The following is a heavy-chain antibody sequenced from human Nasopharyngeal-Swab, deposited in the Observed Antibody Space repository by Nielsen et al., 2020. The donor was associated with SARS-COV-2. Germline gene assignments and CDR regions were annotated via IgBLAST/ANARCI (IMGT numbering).Heavy chain of an antibody. CDR1: GFNFGDYA. V-gene: IGHV3-49*04. CDR3: TRDVVAGKEGYFDY. CDR2: IRSKAYGGTT. J-gene: IGHJ4*02. D-gene: IGHD6-19*01. Sequence: GESLKISCTASGFNFGDYAMSWVRQAPGKGLEWVGFIRSKAYGGTTEYAASVTGRFTISRDDSKSIAYLQMDSLKTEDTAVYYCTRDVVAGKEGYFDYWGQGTLVTVSS.